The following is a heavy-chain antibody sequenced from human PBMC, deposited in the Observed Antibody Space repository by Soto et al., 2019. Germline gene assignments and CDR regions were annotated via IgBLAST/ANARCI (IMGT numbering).Heavy chain of an antibody. V-gene: IGHV3-33*01. D-gene: IGHD1-26*01. CDR1: GFTFSSYG. CDR2: IWYDGSNK. J-gene: IGHJ4*02. Sequence: QVQLVESGGGVVQPGRSLRLSCAASGFTFSSYGMHWVRQAPGKGLEWVAVIWYDGSNKYYADSVKGRCTISRDNSKNTLYLQMNSLRAEDTAVYYCASNNLGGSYYGLDYWGQGTLVTVSS. CDR3: ASNNLGGSYYGLDY.